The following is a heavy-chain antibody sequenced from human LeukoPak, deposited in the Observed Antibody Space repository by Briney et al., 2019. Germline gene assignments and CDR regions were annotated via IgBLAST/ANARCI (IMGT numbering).Heavy chain of an antibody. V-gene: IGHV3-48*03. CDR2: ISRSGTNI. CDR3: AXXGGNLSR. J-gene: IGHJ4*02. CDR1: GFTFSTSD. Sequence: GGSLRLSCVASGFTFSTSDMNWVRQAPGKGLDWVSYISRSGTNIYYAEAVKGRFTISRDNAKKSLYLQMNSRRVEEKAVYYCAXXGGNLSRWGXGTLVTVSS. D-gene: IGHD1-26*01.